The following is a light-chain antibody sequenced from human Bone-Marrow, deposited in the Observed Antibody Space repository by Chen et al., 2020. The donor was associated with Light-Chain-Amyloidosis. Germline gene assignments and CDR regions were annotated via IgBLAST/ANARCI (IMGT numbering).Light chain of an antibody. V-gene: IGLV3-21*02. Sequence: SYVLTQPSSVSVAPGQTATIACGGNNIGSTSVHWYQQTPGQAPLLVVYDDSDRPSGIPERLSGCNSGNRATLTISRVEAGDEADYYCQVWDRSSDRPVFAGGTKLTVL. CDR1: NIGSTS. CDR3: QVWDRSSDRPV. CDR2: DDS. J-gene: IGLJ3*02.